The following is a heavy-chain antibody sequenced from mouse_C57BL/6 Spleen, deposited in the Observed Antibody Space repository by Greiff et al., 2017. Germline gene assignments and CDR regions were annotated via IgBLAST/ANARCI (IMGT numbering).Heavy chain of an antibody. J-gene: IGHJ4*01. Sequence: VQLQQSGPELVKPGASVKLSCKASGYSFTGYYMNWVKQSPDKSLEWIGEINPSTGGTTYHQKFKAKATLTVDQSSSTDYMQLKSLTSEDSAVYYCARRYYYEYYAMDYWGQGTSVTVSS. D-gene: IGHD2-4*01. CDR1: GYSFTGYY. CDR3: ARRYYYEYYAMDY. CDR2: INPSTGGT. V-gene: IGHV1-42*01.